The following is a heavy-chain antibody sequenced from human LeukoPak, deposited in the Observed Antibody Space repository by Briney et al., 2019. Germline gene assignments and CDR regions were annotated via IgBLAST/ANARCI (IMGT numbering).Heavy chain of an antibody. CDR3: ARGRGGGSGWYYYYYGMDV. D-gene: IGHD6-19*01. CDR2: INHSGST. V-gene: IGHV4-34*01. Sequence: SETLSLTCAVYGGSFSGYYWSWIRQPPGKGLEWIGEINHSGSTNYNPSLKSRVTISVDTFKNQFSLKLSSVTAADTAVYYCARGRGGGSGWYYYYYGMDVWGKGTTVTVSS. J-gene: IGHJ6*04. CDR1: GGSFSGYY.